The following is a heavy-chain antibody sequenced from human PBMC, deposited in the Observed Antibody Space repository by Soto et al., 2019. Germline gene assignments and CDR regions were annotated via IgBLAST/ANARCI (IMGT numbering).Heavy chain of an antibody. D-gene: IGHD2-2*01. J-gene: IGHJ6*02. CDR2: FDPEDGET. CDR3: ASRYCSSTSCFWNGMDV. V-gene: IGHV1-24*01. CDR1: GYTLTELS. Sequence: ASVKVSCKVSGYTLTELSMHWVRQAPVKGLEWMGCFDPEDGETIYEQKFQGRVTMTEDTSTDTAYMELSGLRSEDTAVYYCASRYCSSTSCFWNGMDVWGQGTTVTVSS.